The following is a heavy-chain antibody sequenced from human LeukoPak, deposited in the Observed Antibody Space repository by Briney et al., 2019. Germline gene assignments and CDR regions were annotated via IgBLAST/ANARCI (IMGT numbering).Heavy chain of an antibody. D-gene: IGHD6-13*01. J-gene: IGHJ6*03. Sequence: SETLSLTCAVYGGSFSGYYWSWIRQPPGKGLEWIGEINHSGSTNYNPSLKSRVTISVDTSKNQFSLKLSSVTAADTAVYYCARQYSSGWYPSYYYMDVWGKGTTVTISS. CDR2: INHSGST. V-gene: IGHV4-34*01. CDR3: ARQYSSGWYPSYYYMDV. CDR1: GGSFSGYY.